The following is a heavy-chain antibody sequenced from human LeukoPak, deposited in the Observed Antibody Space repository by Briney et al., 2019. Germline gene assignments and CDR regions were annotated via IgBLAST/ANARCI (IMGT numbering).Heavy chain of an antibody. V-gene: IGHV3-23*01. CDR1: GITLSNYG. D-gene: IGHD3-22*01. J-gene: IGHJ4*02. CDR3: AKRGVVIRVILVGFHKEAYYFDS. Sequence: GGSLRLSCAVSGITLSNYGMSWVRQAPGKGLEWVAGISGSGGRTNYADAVKGRFTISRDNAKNTLFPQMNSLRVEDPPVYFCAKRGVVIRVILVGFHKEAYYFDSWGQGALVTVSS. CDR2: ISGSGGRT.